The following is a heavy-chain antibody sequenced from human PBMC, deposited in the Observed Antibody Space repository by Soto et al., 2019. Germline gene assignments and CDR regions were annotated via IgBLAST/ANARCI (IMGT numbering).Heavy chain of an antibody. CDR3: LNGDYY. CDR2: INRDSSII. V-gene: IGHV3-48*01. Sequence: EEQLVESGGGLVQPGGSLRLSCAASGFSLNSNYMTWVRQPPGKGLEWVSSINRDSSIIYYADSVRGRFTISRDNAQNSLYLQMNSLSADDTAVYFCLNGDYYVGQGTLVTVSS. D-gene: IGHD2-21*02. CDR1: GFSLNSNY. J-gene: IGHJ4*02.